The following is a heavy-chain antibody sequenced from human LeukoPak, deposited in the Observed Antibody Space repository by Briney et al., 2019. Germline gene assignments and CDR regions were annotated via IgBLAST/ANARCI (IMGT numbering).Heavy chain of an antibody. J-gene: IGHJ4*02. CDR2: IKEDGSET. CDR1: GPSVNTDW. V-gene: IGHV3-7*03. D-gene: IGHD3-10*01. CDR3: ARDRGWLTSDY. Sequence: LTPAWAPAGPSVNTDWTGSVRHAPRGGREWLGNIKEDGSETYYVDFLKGRITISRDNAKNSLSLQMNSLRVEDTAVYYCARDRGWLTSDYWGQGTLVTVSS.